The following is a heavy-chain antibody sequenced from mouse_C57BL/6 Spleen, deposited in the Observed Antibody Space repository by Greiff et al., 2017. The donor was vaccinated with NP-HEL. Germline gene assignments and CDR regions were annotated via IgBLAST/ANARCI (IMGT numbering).Heavy chain of an antibody. Sequence: VQLQQSGGDLVKPGGSLKLSCAASGFTFSSYGMSWVRQTPDKRLEWVATISSGGSYTYYPDSVKGRFTISRDNAKNTLYLQMSSLKSEDTAMYYCARQDYSNLFAYWGQGTLVTVSA. CDR2: ISSGGSYT. CDR3: ARQDYSNLFAY. V-gene: IGHV5-6*01. CDR1: GFTFSSYG. D-gene: IGHD2-5*01. J-gene: IGHJ3*01.